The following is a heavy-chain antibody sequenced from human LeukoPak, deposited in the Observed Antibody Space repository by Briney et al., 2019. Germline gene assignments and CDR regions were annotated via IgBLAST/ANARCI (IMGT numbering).Heavy chain of an antibody. J-gene: IGHJ4*02. CDR3: AKDGSGSLSGNLFDY. V-gene: IGHV3-43*01. Sequence: HPGGSLRLSCAASGFTFDDYTMHWVRQAPGKGLEWVSLISWDGGSTYYADSVKGRFTISRDNSKNSLYLQMNSLRTEDTALYYCAKDGSGSLSGNLFDYRGQGTLVTVSS. D-gene: IGHD3-10*01. CDR1: GFTFDDYT. CDR2: ISWDGGST.